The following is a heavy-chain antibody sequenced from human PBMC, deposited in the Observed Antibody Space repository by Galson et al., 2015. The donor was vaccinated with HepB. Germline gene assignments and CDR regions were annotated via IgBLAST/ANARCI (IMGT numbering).Heavy chain of an antibody. CDR2: IIPILGIA. CDR1: GGTFSSYA. D-gene: IGHD1-26*01. Sequence: SVKVSCKASGGTFSSYAISWVRQAPGQGLEWMGGIIPILGIANYAQKFQGRVTITADKSTSTAYMELSSLRSEDTAVYYCASGRGLGIVGATGQLDYWGQGTLVTVSS. V-gene: IGHV1-69*10. J-gene: IGHJ4*02. CDR3: ASGRGLGIVGATGQLDY.